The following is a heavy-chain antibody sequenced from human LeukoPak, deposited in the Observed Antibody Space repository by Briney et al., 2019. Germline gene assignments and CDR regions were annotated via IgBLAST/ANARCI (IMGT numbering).Heavy chain of an antibody. CDR1: GFTFSSYS. Sequence: GGSLRLSCAASGFTFSSYSMNWVRQAPGKGLEWVSSISSSSSYIYYADSVKGRFTISRDNSKNTLYLQMNSLRAEDTAVYYCARGPPGYYDILTGPPSAFDIWGQGTMVTVSS. J-gene: IGHJ3*02. V-gene: IGHV3-21*01. D-gene: IGHD3-9*01. CDR3: ARGPPGYYDILTGPPSAFDI. CDR2: ISSSSSYI.